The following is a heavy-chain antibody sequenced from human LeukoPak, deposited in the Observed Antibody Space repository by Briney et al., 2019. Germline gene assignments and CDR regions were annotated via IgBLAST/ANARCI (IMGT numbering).Heavy chain of an antibody. CDR1: GGSISGHY. CDR2: VHNSGST. D-gene: IGHD3-22*01. CDR3: ARDWGWPSGYPYP. Sequence: SETLSLTCSVSGGSISGHYWSWIRQPPGKGLDWIGSVHNSGSTNYNPSLKSRVTISVDTSNNQFSLRLSSVTAADTAMYYCARDWGWPSGYPYPWGQGTLVTVSS. V-gene: IGHV4-59*11. J-gene: IGHJ5*02.